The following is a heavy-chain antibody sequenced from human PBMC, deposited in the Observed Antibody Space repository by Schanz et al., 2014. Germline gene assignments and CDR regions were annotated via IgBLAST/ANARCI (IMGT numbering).Heavy chain of an antibody. V-gene: IGHV3-48*03. J-gene: IGHJ4*02. Sequence: VQLVESGGGVVQPGRSLRLSCVASGFTFSSYDVFWVRQAPGKGLEWVAYISSSSSTIHYADSVKGRFTISRDNAKNTLYLQMNTLRAEDTAVYYCVRDRFFAFDYWGQGTLVTVSS. CDR2: ISSSSSTI. CDR3: VRDRFFAFDY. D-gene: IGHD3-3*01. CDR1: GFTFSSYD.